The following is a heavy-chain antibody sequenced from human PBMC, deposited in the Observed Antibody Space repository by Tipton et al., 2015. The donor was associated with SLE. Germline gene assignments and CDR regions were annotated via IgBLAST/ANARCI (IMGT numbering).Heavy chain of an antibody. CDR2: INHSGST. CDR1: GGSFSGYY. Sequence: TLSLTCAVYGGSFSGYYWSWIRQPPGKGLEWIGEINHSGSTNYNPSLKSRVTISVDTSKNQFSLKLSSVTAADTAVYYCARRGAHGAFDIWGQGTMVTVSS. D-gene: IGHD3-10*01. J-gene: IGHJ3*02. CDR3: ARRGAHGAFDI. V-gene: IGHV4-34*01.